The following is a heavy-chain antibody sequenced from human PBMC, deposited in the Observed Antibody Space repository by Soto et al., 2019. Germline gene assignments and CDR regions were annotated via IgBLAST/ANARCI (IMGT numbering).Heavy chain of an antibody. CDR2: MSYDGSNK. V-gene: IGHV3-30*18. Sequence: QVQLVESGGGVVQPGRSLRLSCAASGFTFSSYGMHWVRQAPGKGLEWVAVMSYDGSNKYYADSVKGRFTISRDNSKNTLYLQMNSLRAEDTAVYYCAKGGQQWLVVDYWGQGTLVTVSS. CDR3: AKGGQQWLVVDY. J-gene: IGHJ4*02. CDR1: GFTFSSYG. D-gene: IGHD6-19*01.